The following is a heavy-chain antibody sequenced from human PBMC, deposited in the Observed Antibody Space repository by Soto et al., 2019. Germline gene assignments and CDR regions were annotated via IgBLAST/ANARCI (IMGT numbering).Heavy chain of an antibody. CDR2: IDPSDSQT. Sequence: GESLQRSCNGSGYGFTSSWIGWVRQKPCKALEWMGRIDPSDSQTYYSPSFRGHVTISVTKSITTVFLQWSSLRASDTAMYYCARQIYDSDTGPNFQYYFDSWGQGTPVTVSS. J-gene: IGHJ4*02. CDR1: GYGFTSSW. CDR3: ARQIYDSDTGPNFQYYFDS. V-gene: IGHV5-10-1*01. D-gene: IGHD3-22*01.